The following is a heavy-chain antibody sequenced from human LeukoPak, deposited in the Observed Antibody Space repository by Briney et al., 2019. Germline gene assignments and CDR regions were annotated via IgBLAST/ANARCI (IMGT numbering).Heavy chain of an antibody. CDR3: ARRHLIGNGYFDH. V-gene: IGHV1-18*01. D-gene: IGHD1-1*01. CDR1: GYAFTNYG. J-gene: IGHJ4*02. CDR2: ISTFNGNT. Sequence: VASVKVSCKASGYAFTNYGVGWLRLAPGRGLQWLGWISTFNGNTNYAQIVQDRVTMTTDTSTNTAYLELRSLRSDDAAVYYCARRHLIGNGYFDHWGRGTLVTVSS.